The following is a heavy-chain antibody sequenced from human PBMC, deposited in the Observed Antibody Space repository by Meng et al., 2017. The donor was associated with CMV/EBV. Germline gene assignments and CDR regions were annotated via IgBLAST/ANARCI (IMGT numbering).Heavy chain of an antibody. CDR2: INHSGST. V-gene: IGHV4-34*01. J-gene: IGHJ6*02. Sequence: SETLSLTCAVYGGSFSGYYWSWIRQPPGKGLEWIGEINHSGSTNYNPSLKSRVTISVDTSKNQFSLKLSSVTAADTAVYYCARVTMVRGGYNYYYYYGMDVWGRGTLVTVSS. CDR3: ARVTMVRGGYNYYYYYGMDV. D-gene: IGHD3-10*01. CDR1: GGSFSGYY.